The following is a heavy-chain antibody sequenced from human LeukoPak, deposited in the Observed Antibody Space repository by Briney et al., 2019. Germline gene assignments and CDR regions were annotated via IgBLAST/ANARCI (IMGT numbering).Heavy chain of an antibody. CDR1: GFTFSKYW. J-gene: IGHJ4*02. Sequence: GGSLRLSCSASGFTFSKYWVTWVRQAPGKGVECVAKIKEDGSEKYYVDSVKGRFTISRDNAKNSLYLQMTSLRAEDTAVYYCARADWGSADYWGQGTLVTVSS. V-gene: IGHV3-7*02. CDR2: IKEDGSEK. CDR3: ARADWGSADY. D-gene: IGHD7-27*01.